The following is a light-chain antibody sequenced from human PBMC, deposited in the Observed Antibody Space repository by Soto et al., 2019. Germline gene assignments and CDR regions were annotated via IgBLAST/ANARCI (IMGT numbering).Light chain of an antibody. Sequence: IVLTQSPGTLSFSPGERATLSCRASQSVSSSYLAWYQQKPGPAPRLLIYGASSRATGIPDRFSGSGSGTDFSLTSSRLEPEDFAVYYCQQYGSSPWTFGQGTKVDIK. CDR2: GAS. CDR3: QQYGSSPWT. J-gene: IGKJ1*01. CDR1: QSVSSSY. V-gene: IGKV3-20*01.